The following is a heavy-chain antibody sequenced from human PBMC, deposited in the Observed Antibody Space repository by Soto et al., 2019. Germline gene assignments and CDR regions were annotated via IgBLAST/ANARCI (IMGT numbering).Heavy chain of an antibody. CDR2: ISAYNGNT. Sequence: QVQLVQSGAEVKKPGASVKVSCKASGYTFTSYGISWVRQAPGQGLEWMGWISAYNGNTNYAQKLQGRVTMTTDTATSTADMERRSLRSDDTAVDYWARSDGQWLEKGEFDPGGQGTLVTVSS. V-gene: IGHV1-18*01. D-gene: IGHD6-19*01. J-gene: IGHJ5*02. CDR3: ARSDGQWLEKGEFDP. CDR1: GYTFTSYG.